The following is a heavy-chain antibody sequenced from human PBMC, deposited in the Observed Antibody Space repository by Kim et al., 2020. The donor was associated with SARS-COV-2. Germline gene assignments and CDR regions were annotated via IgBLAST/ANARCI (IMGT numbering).Heavy chain of an antibody. Sequence: GGSLRLSCAASGFTFSSYWMHWVRQAPGKGLVWVSRINSDGSSTSYADSVKGRFTISRDNAKNTLYLQMNSLRAEDTAVYYCARATTAIHYYGVDVWGQGTTVTVSS. D-gene: IGHD2-21*02. CDR3: ARATTAIHYYGVDV. J-gene: IGHJ6*02. V-gene: IGHV3-74*01. CDR1: GFTFSSYW. CDR2: INSDGSST.